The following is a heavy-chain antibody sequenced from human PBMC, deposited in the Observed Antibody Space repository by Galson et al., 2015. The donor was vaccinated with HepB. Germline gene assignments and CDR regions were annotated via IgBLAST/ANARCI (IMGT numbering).Heavy chain of an antibody. D-gene: IGHD3-22*01. CDR1: GYTFTGYY. CDR3: ARARYYDSSGYYPLDY. Sequence: SVKVSCKASGYTFTGYYMHWVRQAPGQGLEWMGWINPNSGGTNYAQKFQGRVTMTRDTSISTAYMELSRLRSDDTAVYYCARARYYDSSGYYPLDYWGQGTLVTVSS. V-gene: IGHV1-2*02. CDR2: INPNSGGT. J-gene: IGHJ4*02.